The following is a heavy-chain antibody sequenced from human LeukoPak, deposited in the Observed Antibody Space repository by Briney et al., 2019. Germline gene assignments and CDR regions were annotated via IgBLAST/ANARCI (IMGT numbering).Heavy chain of an antibody. CDR1: GFTFSDYW. Sequence: PGGSLRLSCAGSGFTFSDYWMNWVRQAPGKGLEWVSSISSSSSYIYYADSVKGRFTISRDNAKNSLYLQMNSLRAEDTAVYYCARSTVTRAFDIWGQGTMVTVSS. CDR3: ARSTVTRAFDI. V-gene: IGHV3-21*01. J-gene: IGHJ3*02. D-gene: IGHD4-17*01. CDR2: ISSSSSYI.